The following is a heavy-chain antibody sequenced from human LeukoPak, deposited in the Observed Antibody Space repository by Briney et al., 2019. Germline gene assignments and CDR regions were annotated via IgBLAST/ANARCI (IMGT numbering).Heavy chain of an antibody. D-gene: IGHD6-19*01. CDR3: AKELQAGWYYFDY. CDR1: GFTFSSYG. Sequence: GGSLRLSCAASGFTFSSYGMHWVRQAPGKGLEWVAVIWYDGSNKYYADSVKGRFTISRDNSKNTLYLQMNSLRAGDTAVYYCAKELQAGWYYFDYWGQGTLVTVSS. J-gene: IGHJ4*02. V-gene: IGHV3-33*06. CDR2: IWYDGSNK.